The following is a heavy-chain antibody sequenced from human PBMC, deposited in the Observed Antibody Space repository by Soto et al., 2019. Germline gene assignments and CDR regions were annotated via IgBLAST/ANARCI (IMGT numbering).Heavy chain of an antibody. V-gene: IGHV5-10-1*01. CDR1: GYSFSNYW. J-gene: IGHJ6*02. Sequence: GESLKISCKGSGYSFSNYWISWVRQMSGKGLEWMGRIDPSDSYTNYSPSFQGHVTISADKSISTAYLQWSSLKASDTAMYYCATSGIQLWLNYWGQGSTGGMYFYGMAVWGQGTSVTVSS. D-gene: IGHD5-18*01. CDR3: ATSGIQLWLNYWGQGSTGGMYFYGMAV. CDR2: IDPSDSYT.